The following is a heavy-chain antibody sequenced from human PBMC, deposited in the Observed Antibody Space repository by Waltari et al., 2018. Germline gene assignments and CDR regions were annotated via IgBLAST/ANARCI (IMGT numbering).Heavy chain of an antibody. D-gene: IGHD5-12*01. V-gene: IGHV1-2*06. CDR2: INPNSGGT. CDR3: ARVREYSGYDGLDY. Sequence: QVQLVQSGAEVKKPGSSVKVSCKASGGTFSSYAISWVRQAPGQGLEWMGRINPNSGGTNYAQKFQGRVTMTRDTSISTAYMELSRLRSDDTAVYYCARVREYSGYDGLDYWGQGTLVTVSS. CDR1: GGTFSSYA. J-gene: IGHJ4*02.